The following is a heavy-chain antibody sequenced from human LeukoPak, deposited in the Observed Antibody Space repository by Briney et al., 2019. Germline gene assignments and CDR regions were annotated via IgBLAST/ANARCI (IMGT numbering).Heavy chain of an antibody. Sequence: PGGSLRLSCAASGFMFSSYGMHWVRQAPGKGLEWVAFISYDGSNKYYADSVKGRFTISRDNPRNTLYLQMNSLRAEDTAVYYCATLYRDYNWFGPWGQGTLVTVSS. CDR2: ISYDGSNK. CDR3: ATLYRDYNWFGP. J-gene: IGHJ5*02. V-gene: IGHV3-30*03. CDR1: GFMFSSYG. D-gene: IGHD4-11*01.